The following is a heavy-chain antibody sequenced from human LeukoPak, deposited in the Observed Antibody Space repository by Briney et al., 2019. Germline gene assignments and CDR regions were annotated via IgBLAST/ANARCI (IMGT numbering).Heavy chain of an antibody. Sequence: GGSLRLSCAASGFTFSSYAMSWVRQAPGKGLEWVSAISGSGGSTYYADSVKGRFTISRDNSKNTLYLQMNSLRAEDTAVYYCARVNGDYGDGMDVWGQGTTVTVSS. CDR2: ISGSGGST. V-gene: IGHV3-23*01. D-gene: IGHD4-17*01. CDR3: ARVNGDYGDGMDV. CDR1: GFTFSSYA. J-gene: IGHJ6*02.